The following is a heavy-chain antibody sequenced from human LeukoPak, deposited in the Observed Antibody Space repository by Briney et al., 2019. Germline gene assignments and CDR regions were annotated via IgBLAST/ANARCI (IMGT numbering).Heavy chain of an antibody. Sequence: ASVKVSCKASGYTFTSYYMHWVRQAPGQGLEWMGIINPSGGSTSYAQKFQGRVTMTRDTSTSTVYMELSSLRSEDTAVYYCARDRYDSSGYFPPYYGMDVWGQGTTVTVSS. CDR2: INPSGGST. D-gene: IGHD3-22*01. J-gene: IGHJ6*02. CDR3: ARDRYDSSGYFPPYYGMDV. CDR1: GYTFTSYY. V-gene: IGHV1-46*01.